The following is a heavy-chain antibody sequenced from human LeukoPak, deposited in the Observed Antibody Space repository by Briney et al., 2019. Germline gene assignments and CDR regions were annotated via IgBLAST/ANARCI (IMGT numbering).Heavy chain of an antibody. Sequence: GGSLRLSCAASGFTFSDYYMSWVRQAPGKGLEWVSAISGSGGSTYYADSVKGRFTISRDNSKNTLYLQMNSLRAEDTAVYYCAKDGGVWFGESNDYWGQGTLVTVSS. J-gene: IGHJ4*02. D-gene: IGHD3-10*01. CDR1: GFTFSDYY. V-gene: IGHV3-23*01. CDR3: AKDGGVWFGESNDY. CDR2: ISGSGGST.